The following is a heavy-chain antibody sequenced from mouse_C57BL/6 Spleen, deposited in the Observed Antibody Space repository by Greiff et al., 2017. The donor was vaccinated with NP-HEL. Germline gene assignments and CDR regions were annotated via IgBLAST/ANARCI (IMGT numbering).Heavy chain of an antibody. V-gene: IGHV1-18*01. CDR1: GYTFTDYN. Sequence: EVQLQQSGPELVKPGASVKIPCKASGYTFTDYNMDWVKQSHGKSLEWIGDINPNNGGTIYNQKFKGKATLTVDKSSSTAYMELRSLTSEDTAVYYCARGEGIYDGYYHYAMDYWGQGTSVTVSS. J-gene: IGHJ4*01. CDR2: INPNNGGT. CDR3: ARGEGIYDGYYHYAMDY. D-gene: IGHD2-3*01.